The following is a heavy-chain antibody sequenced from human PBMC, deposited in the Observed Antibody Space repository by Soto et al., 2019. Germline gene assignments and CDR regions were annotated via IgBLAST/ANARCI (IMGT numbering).Heavy chain of an antibody. D-gene: IGHD3-22*01. CDR3: ARDSSGYYWFDP. CDR1: GFSISSGYF. CDR2: IYHSGTT. V-gene: IGHV4-38-2*02. J-gene: IGHJ5*02. Sequence: SETLSLTCAVSGFSISSGYFWGWIRQPPGKGPEWLGSIYHSGTTYYNPSVKGRVTISVDTSKNQFSPKMSSVTAADTAVYYCARDSSGYYWFDPWGQGTLVTVSS.